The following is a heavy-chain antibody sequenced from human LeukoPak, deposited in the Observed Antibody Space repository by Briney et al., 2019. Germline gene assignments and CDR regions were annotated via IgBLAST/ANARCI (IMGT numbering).Heavy chain of an antibody. Sequence: SETLSLTCTVSIYSISSCYYWGWIRQPPGKGLEWIGSIYHSGGTYYNPSLKSRVTISVDTSKNLYSLRLSTVTAADTAVYYCARAWVATWQYWGQGNLVTVSS. CDR2: IYHSGGT. CDR3: ARAWVATWQY. J-gene: IGHJ4*02. D-gene: IGHD5-12*01. CDR1: IYSISSCYY. V-gene: IGHV4-38-2*02.